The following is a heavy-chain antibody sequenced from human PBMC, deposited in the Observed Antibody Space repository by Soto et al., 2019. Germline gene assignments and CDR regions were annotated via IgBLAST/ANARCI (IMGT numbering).Heavy chain of an antibody. CDR1: GFTFSSYG. J-gene: IGHJ5*02. Sequence: QVQLVESGGGVVQPGRSLRLSCAASGFTFSSYGMHWVRQAPGQGLEWVAVISYDGSNKYYADSVKGRFTISRDNAKNTLYLQMNSLRAEDTAVYYCAKDRVIYSGYDSPYNWFDPWGQGTLVTVSS. CDR3: AKDRVIYSGYDSPYNWFDP. CDR2: ISYDGSNK. V-gene: IGHV3-30*18. D-gene: IGHD5-12*01.